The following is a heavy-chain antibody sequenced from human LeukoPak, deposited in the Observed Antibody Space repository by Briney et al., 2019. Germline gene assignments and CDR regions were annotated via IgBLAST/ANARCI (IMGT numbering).Heavy chain of an antibody. CDR2: IWYDGSNK. V-gene: IGHV3-33*08. CDR1: GFTFSSYW. D-gene: IGHD1-26*01. J-gene: IGHJ6*02. Sequence: GGSLRLSCAASGFTFSSYWMPWVRQAPGKGLEWVAVIWYDGSNKYYADSVKGRFTISRDNSKNTLYLQMNSLRAEDTAVYYCARSLRGDGMDVWGQGTTVTVSS. CDR3: ARSLRGDGMDV.